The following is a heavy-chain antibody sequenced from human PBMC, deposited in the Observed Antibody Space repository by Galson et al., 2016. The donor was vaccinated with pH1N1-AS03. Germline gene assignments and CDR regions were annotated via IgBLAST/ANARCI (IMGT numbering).Heavy chain of an antibody. Sequence: LRLSCAGSGFTFNKYVMHWVRQAPGKGLEYVSGVYPNGVSPHYADSVKDRFTISRDNSKNTLSLQMSSLTTEDTAVYYCVKDLNGWGAFDFWGQGTMVTVS. D-gene: IGHD6-19*01. CDR1: GFTFNKYV. CDR3: VKDLNGWGAFDF. V-gene: IGHV3-64D*06. J-gene: IGHJ3*01. CDR2: VYPNGVSP.